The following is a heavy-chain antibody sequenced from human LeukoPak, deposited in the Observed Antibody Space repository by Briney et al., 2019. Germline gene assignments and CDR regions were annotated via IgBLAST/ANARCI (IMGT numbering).Heavy chain of an antibody. CDR1: GFTFSSYA. Sequence: PGGSLRLSCAASGFTFSSYAMSWVRQAPGKGLEWVSVISSSGEGENTYYADSVKGWFTISRDNSKNTLYLQMNSLRAEDTAIYYCAKGGIAAAGTIDYWGQGTLVTVSS. CDR2: ISSSGEGENT. J-gene: IGHJ4*02. V-gene: IGHV3-23*01. CDR3: AKGGIAAAGTIDY. D-gene: IGHD6-13*01.